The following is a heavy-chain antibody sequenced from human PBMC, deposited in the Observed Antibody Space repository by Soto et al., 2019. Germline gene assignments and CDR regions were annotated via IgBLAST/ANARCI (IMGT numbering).Heavy chain of an antibody. Sequence: QVQLVQSGTEVKKPRASVKVSCQASGYSISAYYIHWVRQAPGQGLEWMGWIDPKNGGTVSAQKFQGRLTMTRDTSISTVYMDLSGLTSDDTALYYCGRDDYGIFPYWGQGSLVTVSS. CDR1: GYSISAYY. V-gene: IGHV1-2*02. CDR3: GRDDYGIFPY. D-gene: IGHD3-10*01. J-gene: IGHJ4*02. CDR2: IDPKNGGT.